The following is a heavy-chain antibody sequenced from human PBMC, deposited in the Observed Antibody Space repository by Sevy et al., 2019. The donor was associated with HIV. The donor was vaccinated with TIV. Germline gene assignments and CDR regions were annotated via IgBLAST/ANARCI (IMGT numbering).Heavy chain of an antibody. CDR2: ISGYNGNT. Sequence: ASVKVSCKASGYTFSSYGISWVRQAPGQGLEWMGWISGYNGNTKYVEKIQGRVTMTIDTVTSTANMELRSLRSDETAIYYCARDRSHYGSGSYYNPLDYWGQGIPVTVSS. J-gene: IGHJ4*02. V-gene: IGHV1-18*01. CDR1: GYTFSSYG. CDR3: ARDRSHYGSGSYYNPLDY. D-gene: IGHD3-10*01.